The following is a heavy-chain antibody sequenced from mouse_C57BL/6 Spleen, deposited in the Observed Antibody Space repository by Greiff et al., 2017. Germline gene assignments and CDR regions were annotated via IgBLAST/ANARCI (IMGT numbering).Heavy chain of an antibody. CDR3: ANHGDGYRYYAMDY. J-gene: IGHJ4*01. D-gene: IGHD2-3*01. CDR1: GFSLTSYG. V-gene: IGHV2-9*01. Sequence: QVQLKQSGPGLVAPSQRLSITCTVSGFSLTSYGVDWVRKPPGKGLEWLGVIWGGGRTNYNSALMSRLSISKDNSKSQFVLKMNILQTDDTSMYYCANHGDGYRYYAMDYWGQGTSVTVSS. CDR2: IWGGGRT.